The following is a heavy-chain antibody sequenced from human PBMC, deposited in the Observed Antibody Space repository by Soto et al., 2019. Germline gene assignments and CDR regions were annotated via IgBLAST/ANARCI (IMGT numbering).Heavy chain of an antibody. CDR2: IKQDGSEK. J-gene: IGHJ6*03. D-gene: IGHD6-13*01. CDR1: GFTFSSYW. V-gene: IGHV3-7*01. Sequence: EVQMVESGGGLVQPGGSLRLSCAASGFTFSSYWMSWVRQAPGKGLEWVANIKQDGSEKYYVDSVKGRFTISRDNAKNSLYLQMNSLRAEDTAVYYCARDGTSEYYYYMDVWGKGTTVTVSS. CDR3: ARDGTSEYYYYMDV.